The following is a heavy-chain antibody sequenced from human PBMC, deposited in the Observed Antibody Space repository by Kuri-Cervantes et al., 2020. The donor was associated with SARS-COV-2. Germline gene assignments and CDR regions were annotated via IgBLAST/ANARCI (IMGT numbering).Heavy chain of an antibody. CDR3: ARDTGGTMIYYYYYYGMDV. CDR1: GGSFSGYY. CDR2: IKQDGSEK. J-gene: IGHJ6*02. D-gene: IGHD2-8*02. Sequence: GESLKISCAVYGGSFSGYYWSWVRQAPGKGLEWVANIKQDGSEKYYVDSVKGRFTISRDNAKNSLYLQMNSLRAEDTAVYYCARDTGGTMIYYYYYYGMDVWGQGTTVTVSS. V-gene: IGHV3-7*01.